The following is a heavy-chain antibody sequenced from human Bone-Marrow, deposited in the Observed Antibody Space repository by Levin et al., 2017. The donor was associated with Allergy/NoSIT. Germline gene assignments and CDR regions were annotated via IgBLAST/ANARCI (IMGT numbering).Heavy chain of an antibody. CDR3: ATTMVTTPTRVYYFDY. CDR1: GFSFSDYN. Sequence: MAGGSLRLSCAASGFSFSDYNMNWVRQAPGKGLEWVSSISSRSNYIYQADSVKGRFTISRDNAENSLFLQMDSLRAEDTAVYYCATTMVTTPTRVYYFDYWGQGTVVTVSS. CDR2: ISSRSNYI. V-gene: IGHV3-21*06. D-gene: IGHD4-17*01. J-gene: IGHJ4*02.